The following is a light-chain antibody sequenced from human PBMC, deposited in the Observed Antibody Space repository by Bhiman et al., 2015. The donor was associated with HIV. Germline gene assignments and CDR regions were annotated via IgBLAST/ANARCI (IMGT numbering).Light chain of an antibody. V-gene: IGLV2-14*03. Sequence: QSALTQPASVSGSPGQSISISCTGTTSDIGNYNYVSWYQQLPGKAPKLIIYDNTQRPSGVPDRFSASKSGTSASLAITGLQAEDEADYYCHSYDTSLSGYVFGTGTKVTTL. CDR2: DNT. CDR3: HSYDTSLSGYV. CDR1: TSDIGNYNY. J-gene: IGLJ1*01.